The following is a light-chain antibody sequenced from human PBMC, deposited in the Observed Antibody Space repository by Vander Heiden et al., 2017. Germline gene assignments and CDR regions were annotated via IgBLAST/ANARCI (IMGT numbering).Light chain of an antibody. J-gene: IGKJ3*01. CDR1: QTVSENS. CDR3: QQYATSPFT. Sequence: EIVLTQSPGALSLSPGERATLSCRASQTVSENSLARYQQKPGQAPRLLIFGASRRPTGLPDRFRGSGSGTDFTLTISRLEPEDFAVYYCQQYATSPFTFGPGTKVDI. CDR2: GAS. V-gene: IGKV3-20*01.